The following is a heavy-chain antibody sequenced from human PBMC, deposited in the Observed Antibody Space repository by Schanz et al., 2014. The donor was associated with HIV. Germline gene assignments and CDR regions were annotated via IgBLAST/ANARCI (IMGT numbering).Heavy chain of an antibody. V-gene: IGHV3-7*01. J-gene: IGHJ4*02. CDR2: IKQDGGEK. D-gene: IGHD1-26*01. CDR3: TRDVLYYGGYYFDS. CDR1: GSTFTTYY. Sequence: EVHLVESGGGLVQPGGSLRLSCVASGSTFTTYYMSWVRQAPGKGLEWVANIKQDGGEKHYVDSVKGRFTISRDNVKNSLYLQMNTVTAEDTAIYFCTRDVLYYGGYYFDSWGQGILVTVSS.